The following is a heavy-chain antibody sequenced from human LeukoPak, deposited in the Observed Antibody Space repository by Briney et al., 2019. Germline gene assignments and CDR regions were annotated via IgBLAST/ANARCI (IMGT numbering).Heavy chain of an antibody. Sequence: SETLSLTCAVYGGSFSGYYWSWLRQPPGKGLEWIWEINHSGSTNYNPSLKSRVTISVDTSKNQFSLKLSSVTAADRAVYYCARDRICFSGSYPNYYMDVWGKGTTVTVSS. CDR1: GGSFSGYY. J-gene: IGHJ6*03. V-gene: IGHV4-34*01. CDR2: INHSGST. CDR3: ARDRICFSGSYPNYYMDV. D-gene: IGHD1-26*01.